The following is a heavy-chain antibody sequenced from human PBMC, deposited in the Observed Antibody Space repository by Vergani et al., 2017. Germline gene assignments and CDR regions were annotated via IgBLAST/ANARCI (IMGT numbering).Heavy chain of an antibody. V-gene: IGHV1-2*02. CDR2: INPNSGGT. J-gene: IGHJ6*02. CDR1: GYTFTGYY. CDR3: ARDLLLGDYYYYYGMDV. Sequence: QVQLVQSGAEVKKPGASVKVSCKASGYTFTGYYMHWVRQAPGQGLEWMGWINPNSGGTNYAQKFQGRVTITADESTSTAYMELSSLRSEDTAVYYCARDLLLGDYYYYYGMDVWGQGTTVTVSS.